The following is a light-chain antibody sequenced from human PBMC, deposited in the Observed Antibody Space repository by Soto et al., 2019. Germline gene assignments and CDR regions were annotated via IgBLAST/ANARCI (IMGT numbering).Light chain of an antibody. J-gene: IGKJ4*01. CDR1: QSVNSH. CDR3: QQYSSWSPLT. Sequence: EIVMTQSPATLSVSPGEGATLSCRASQSVNSHLAWYQQKPGQAPRLLIYEAFTRATGIPARFSGSGSGTEFTRPISSLQSEDSAVYYCQQYSSWSPLTFGGGTKVEI. V-gene: IGKV3-15*01. CDR2: EAF.